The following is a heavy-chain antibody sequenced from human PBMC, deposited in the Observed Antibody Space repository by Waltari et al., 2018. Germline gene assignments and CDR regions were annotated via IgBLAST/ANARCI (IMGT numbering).Heavy chain of an antibody. V-gene: IGHV1-69-2*01. CDR1: GYTFTDYY. J-gene: IGHJ4*02. D-gene: IGHD3-22*01. Sequence: EVQLVQSGAEVKKPGATVKFSCKASGYTFTDYYMHWVQQAPGKGLEWMGRVDPEDGETIYAEKFQGRVTITADTSTDTAYMELSSVTAADTAVYYCARLDSSGYYYVGWGQGTLVTVSS. CDR3: ARLDSSGYYYVG. CDR2: VDPEDGET.